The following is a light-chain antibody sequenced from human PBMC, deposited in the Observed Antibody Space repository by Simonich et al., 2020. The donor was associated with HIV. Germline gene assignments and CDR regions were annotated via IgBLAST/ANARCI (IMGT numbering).Light chain of an antibody. V-gene: IGKV4-1*01. CDR2: WAP. CDR3: QQYYSSPPT. J-gene: IGKJ1*01. Sequence: DIVMTQSPDSLAVSLGERATINCKSSRSVLYSSNHKNYLAWYQQKPGQPPNLLIYWAPTGESGVPDRFSASGSGTDFTLTISSLQAEDVAVYYCQQYYSSPPTFGQGTKVEIK. CDR1: RSVLYSSNHKNY.